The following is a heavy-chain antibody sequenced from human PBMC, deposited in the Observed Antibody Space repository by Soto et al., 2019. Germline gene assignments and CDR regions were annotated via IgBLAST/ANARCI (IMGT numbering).Heavy chain of an antibody. V-gene: IGHV3-23*01. CDR1: GFTFSSYA. J-gene: IGHJ6*02. CDR2: ISGSGGST. CDR3: AKWTAVAGTVYYYYGMDV. Sequence: GGSLRLSCAASGFTFSSYAMSWVRQAPGKGLEWVSAISGSGGSTYYADSVKGRFTISRDNSKNTLYLQMNSLRAEDTAVYYCAKWTAVAGTVYYYYGMDVWGQGTTVTVSS. D-gene: IGHD6-19*01.